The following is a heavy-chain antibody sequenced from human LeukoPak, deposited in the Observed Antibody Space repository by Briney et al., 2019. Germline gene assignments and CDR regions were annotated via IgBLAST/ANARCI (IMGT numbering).Heavy chain of an antibody. CDR1: GFTFSSYA. Sequence: GRSLRLSCAASGFTFSSYAMHWVRQAPGKGLEWVAVISYDGSNKYYVDSVKGRFTISRDNSKNTLYLQMNSLRAEDTAVYYCARGVSYLGAFDIWGQGTMVTVSS. D-gene: IGHD3-16*01. V-gene: IGHV3-30*04. CDR2: ISYDGSNK. CDR3: ARGVSYLGAFDI. J-gene: IGHJ3*02.